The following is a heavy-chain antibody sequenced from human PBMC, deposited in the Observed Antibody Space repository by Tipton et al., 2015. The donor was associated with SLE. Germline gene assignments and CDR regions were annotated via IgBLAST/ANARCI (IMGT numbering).Heavy chain of an antibody. D-gene: IGHD6-13*01. J-gene: IGHJ6*03. CDR2: INHRGST. CDR3: ARHYGAAAGTTSDYYYMDV. V-gene: IGHV4-34*01. CDR1: GGSFSGYY. Sequence: LRLSCAVYGGSFSGYYWNWIRQPPGKGLEWIGEINHRGSTNYNPSLKSRVTISVDTSKNQFSLKLSSVTAADTAVYYCARHYGAAAGTTSDYYYMDVWGKGTTVTVSS.